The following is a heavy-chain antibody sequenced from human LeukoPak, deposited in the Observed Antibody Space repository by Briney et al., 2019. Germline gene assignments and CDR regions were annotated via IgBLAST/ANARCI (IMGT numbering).Heavy chain of an antibody. V-gene: IGHV3-21*04. D-gene: IGHD6-13*01. CDR2: ISSSSSYI. Sequence: GGSLRLSCAASGFTFSSYSMNWVRQAPGKGLEWVSSISSSSSYIYYADSVKGRFTISRDNAKNSLYLQMNTLRTEDTALYYCAKEAAYYFDSWGQGTLVTVSS. J-gene: IGHJ4*02. CDR1: GFTFSSYS. CDR3: AKEAAYYFDS.